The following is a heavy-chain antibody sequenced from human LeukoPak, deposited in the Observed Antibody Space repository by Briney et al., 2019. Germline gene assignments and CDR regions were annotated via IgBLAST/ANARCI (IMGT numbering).Heavy chain of an antibody. V-gene: IGHV3-9*01. CDR2: ISWNSGSI. CDR3: ARATSYGGYVDY. Sequence: PGGSLRLSCAASGFTFDDYAMHWVRQAPGKGLEWVSGISWNSGSIGYADSVKGRFTISRDNSKNTLYLQMNSLRAEDTAVYYCARATSYGGYVDYWGQGTLVTVSS. CDR1: GFTFDDYA. J-gene: IGHJ4*02. D-gene: IGHD4-23*01.